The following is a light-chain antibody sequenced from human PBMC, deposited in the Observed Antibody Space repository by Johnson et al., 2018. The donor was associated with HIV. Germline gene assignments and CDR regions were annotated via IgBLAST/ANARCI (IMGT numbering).Light chain of an antibody. CDR3: GTWDSSLSAFYV. CDR1: SSNIGNNY. CDR2: ENN. Sequence: SVLTQPPSVSAAPGQKVTISCSGSSSNIGNNYVSWYQQLPGTAPKLLIYENNKRPSGIPDRFSGSKSGTSATLGITGLQTGDEAYYYCGTWDSSLSAFYVFGTGTNVTVL. V-gene: IGLV1-51*02. J-gene: IGLJ1*01.